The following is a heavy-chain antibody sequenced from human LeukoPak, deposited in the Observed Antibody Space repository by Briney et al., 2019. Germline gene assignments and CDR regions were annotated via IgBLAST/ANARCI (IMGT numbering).Heavy chain of an antibody. CDR1: GYTFTSYY. V-gene: IGHV1-46*01. CDR2: INPSGGST. J-gene: IGHJ3*02. CDR3: ARAVENEYYYDSSGRASAFDI. Sequence: ASVKVSCKASGYTFTSYYMHWVRQAPGQGLEWMGIINPSGGSTSYAQKFQGRVTITADESTSTAYMELSSLRSEDTAVYYCARAVENEYYYDSSGRASAFDIWGQGTMVTVSS. D-gene: IGHD3-22*01.